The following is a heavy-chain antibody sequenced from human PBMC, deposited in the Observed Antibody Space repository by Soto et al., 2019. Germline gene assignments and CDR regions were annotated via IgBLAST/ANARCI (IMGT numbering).Heavy chain of an antibody. J-gene: IGHJ6*03. CDR2: INHSGST. V-gene: IGHV4-34*01. CDR3: ARVGPIRTPTVTRYYYYYMDV. D-gene: IGHD4-17*01. Sequence: SETLSLTCAVYSGSFSGYYWSWIRQPPGKGLEWIGEINHSGSTNYNPSLKSRVTISVDTSKNQFSLKLSSVTAADTAVYYCARVGPIRTPTVTRYYYYYMDVWGKGTTVTVSS. CDR1: SGSFSGYY.